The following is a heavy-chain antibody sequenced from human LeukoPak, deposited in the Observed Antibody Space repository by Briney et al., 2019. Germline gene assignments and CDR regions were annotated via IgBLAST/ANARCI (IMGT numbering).Heavy chain of an antibody. V-gene: IGHV4-59*08. CDR3: ARMGASGSFSFDY. D-gene: IGHD1-26*01. Sequence: SETLSLTCTVSGGSISSYYWSWIRQPPGKGLEWIGYIYYSGSTNYNPSLKSRVTISVDTSKNQFSLKLSSVTAADTAVYYCARMGASGSFSFDYWGQGTLVTVSS. CDR1: GGSISSYY. J-gene: IGHJ4*02. CDR2: IYYSGST.